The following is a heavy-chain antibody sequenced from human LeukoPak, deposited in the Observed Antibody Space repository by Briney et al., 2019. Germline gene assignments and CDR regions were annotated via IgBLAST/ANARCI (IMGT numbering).Heavy chain of an antibody. V-gene: IGHV1-8*01. D-gene: IGHD1-26*01. Sequence: ASVKVSCKASGYTFTSYDINWVRQATGQGLEWMGRMNPNSGNTGYAQQFQGRVTMTRNTSISTAYMELSSLRSEDTAVYYCARGRYSGSYYDTYYYYYGMDVWGQGTTVTVSS. CDR3: ARGRYSGSYYDTYYYYYGMDV. CDR2: MNPNSGNT. J-gene: IGHJ6*02. CDR1: GYTFTSYD.